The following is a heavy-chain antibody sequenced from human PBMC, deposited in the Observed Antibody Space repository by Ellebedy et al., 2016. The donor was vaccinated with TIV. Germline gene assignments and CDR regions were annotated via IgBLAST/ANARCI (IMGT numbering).Heavy chain of an antibody. Sequence: MPSETLSLTCTVSGGSISSYYWSWIRQPPGKGLEWIGYIYYSGSTNYNPSLKSRVTISVDTSKNQFSLKLSSVTAADTAVYYCATYGSGSYYNHWYFDLWGRGTLVTVSS. D-gene: IGHD3-10*01. CDR1: GGSISSYY. V-gene: IGHV4-59*01. CDR3: ATYGSGSYYNHWYFDL. J-gene: IGHJ2*01. CDR2: IYYSGST.